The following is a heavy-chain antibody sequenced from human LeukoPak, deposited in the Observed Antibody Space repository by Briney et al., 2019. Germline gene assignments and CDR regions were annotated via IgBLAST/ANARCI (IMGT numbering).Heavy chain of an antibody. V-gene: IGHV4-39*07. J-gene: IGHJ4*02. CDR2: IFYSGSA. Sequence: SETLSLTCTVSGGSISSYYWSWIRQSPGAGLEWVGSIFYSGSAYYNPSLKSRVTMSVDRSKNQFSLRMTSLTAADTAVYYCVRVVGRWLHFNSWGQGTLVTVSS. D-gene: IGHD5-24*01. CDR3: VRVVGRWLHFNS. CDR1: GGSISSYY.